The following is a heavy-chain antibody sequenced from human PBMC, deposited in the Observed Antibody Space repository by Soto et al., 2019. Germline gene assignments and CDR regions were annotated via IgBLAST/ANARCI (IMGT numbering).Heavy chain of an antibody. V-gene: IGHV3-11*01. CDR3: ARVMPLTILTGYQANDAFDI. Sequence: GGSLRLSCAASGFTFSDYYMSWIRQAPGKGLEWVSYISSSGSTIYYADSVKGRFTISRDNAKNSLYLQMNSLRAEDTAVYYCARVMPLTILTGYQANDAFDIWGQGTMVTVSS. J-gene: IGHJ3*02. D-gene: IGHD3-9*01. CDR2: ISSSGSTI. CDR1: GFTFSDYY.